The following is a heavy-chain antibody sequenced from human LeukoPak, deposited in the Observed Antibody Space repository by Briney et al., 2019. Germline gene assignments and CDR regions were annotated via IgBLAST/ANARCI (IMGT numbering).Heavy chain of an antibody. CDR3: AKSRGYCSSTSCYPPKYFDY. V-gene: IGHV3-23*01. CDR1: GFTFSSYA. CDR2: ISGSGGST. Sequence: RTGGSLRLSCAASGFTFSSYAMSWVRQAPGKGLEWVSAISGSGGSTYYADSVKGRFTISRDNSKNTLYLQMNSLRAEDTAVYYCAKSRGYCSSTSCYPPKYFDYWGQGTLVTVSS. J-gene: IGHJ4*02. D-gene: IGHD2-2*01.